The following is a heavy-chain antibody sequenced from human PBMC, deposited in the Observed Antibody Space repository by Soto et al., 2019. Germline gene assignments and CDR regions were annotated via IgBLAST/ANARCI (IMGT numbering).Heavy chain of an antibody. V-gene: IGHV1-18*01. Sequence: ASVKVSCKASGYTFTSYGISWVRQAPGQGLEWMGWISAYNGNTNYAQKLQGRVTMTTDTSTSTAYMELRSLRSDDTAVYYCANDMIVIQGDKGLDYWGQGALVTVSS. CDR3: ANDMIVIQGDKGLDY. D-gene: IGHD3-22*01. CDR1: GYTFTSYG. CDR2: ISAYNGNT. J-gene: IGHJ4*02.